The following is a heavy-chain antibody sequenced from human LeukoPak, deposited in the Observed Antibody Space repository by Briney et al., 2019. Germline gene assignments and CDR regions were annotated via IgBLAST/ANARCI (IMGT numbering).Heavy chain of an antibody. CDR1: GFTFSNYA. CDR2: ISGGAAST. Sequence: GGSLRLSCAASGFTFSNYAMSWVRQAPGKGLEWVSGISGGAASTYYADSVKGRFTISRDNSKNILYLQMSSLRADDTAVYYCAKDIRNWVTMIDYWGQGTLVTVSS. D-gene: IGHD3-22*01. V-gene: IGHV3-23*01. CDR3: AKDIRNWVTMIDY. J-gene: IGHJ4*02.